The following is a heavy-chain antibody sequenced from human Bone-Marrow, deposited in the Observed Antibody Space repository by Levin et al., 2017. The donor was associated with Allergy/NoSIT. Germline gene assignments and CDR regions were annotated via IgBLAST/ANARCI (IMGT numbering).Heavy chain of an antibody. J-gene: IGHJ4*02. D-gene: IGHD2-2*01. CDR2: IIPVFEIV. CDR1: GGTFSNYA. CDR3: ARHGEYCGSTSCFMSYFDY. Sequence: RGESLKISCKASGGTFSNYAISWVRQAPGQGLEWMAGIIPVFEIVDYARNFEGRVTITADESTSTVYMELSSLRPEDSAVYYCARHGEYCGSTSCFMSYFDYWGQGSPVTVSS. V-gene: IGHV1-69*01.